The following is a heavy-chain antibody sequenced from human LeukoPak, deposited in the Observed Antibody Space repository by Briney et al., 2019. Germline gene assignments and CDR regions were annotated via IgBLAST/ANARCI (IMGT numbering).Heavy chain of an antibody. CDR2: ISAYNGNT. J-gene: IGHJ6*02. Sequence: ASVKVSCKASGNTFSSNGISWVRQAPGQGLEWMEWISAYNGNTDYAQELQGRVTMTTDTSTSTAYMELRSLRSDDTAVYYCARYTFGAYGMDVWGQGTTVTVSS. CDR3: ARYTFGAYGMDV. D-gene: IGHD2/OR15-2a*01. V-gene: IGHV1-18*01. CDR1: GNTFSSNG.